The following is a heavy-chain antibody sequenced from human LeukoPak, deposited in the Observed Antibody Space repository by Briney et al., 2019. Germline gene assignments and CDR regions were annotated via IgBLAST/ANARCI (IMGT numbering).Heavy chain of an antibody. Sequence: SVKVSCKASGGTFNSYAISWVRQAPGQGLEWMGRIIPIFGTATSAQTFQGRVTITTDESTSTAYMELSSLRSEDTAVYYCASAILDGYNDTYFDYWGQGTLVTVSS. V-gene: IGHV1-69*05. CDR2: IIPIFGTA. CDR3: ASAILDGYNDTYFDY. D-gene: IGHD5-24*01. J-gene: IGHJ4*02. CDR1: GGTFNSYA.